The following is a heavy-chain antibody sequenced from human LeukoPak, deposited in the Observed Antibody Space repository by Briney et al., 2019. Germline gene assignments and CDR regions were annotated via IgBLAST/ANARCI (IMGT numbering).Heavy chain of an antibody. CDR2: ISNDGNNK. Sequence: PGRSLRLSCAASEFTFNSYGMHWVRQAPGKGLEWVAVISNDGNNKYYADSVKGRFTISRDNSKNTLFLQMNSLRAEDTAVYYCAKPYYYGSGANSFDYWGQGTLVTVSS. CDR3: AKPYYYGSGANSFDY. J-gene: IGHJ4*02. V-gene: IGHV3-30*18. D-gene: IGHD3-10*01. CDR1: EFTFNSYG.